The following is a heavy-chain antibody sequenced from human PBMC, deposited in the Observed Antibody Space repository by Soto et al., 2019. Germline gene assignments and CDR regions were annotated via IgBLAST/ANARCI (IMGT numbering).Heavy chain of an antibody. CDR3: ARARYNWNDEASWFDP. Sequence: ASVKVSCKASGYTFTGYYMHWVRQAPGQGLEWMGWINPNSGGTNYAQKVQGWVTMTRDTSISTAYMELSRLRSDDTAVYYCARARYNWNDEASWFDPWGQGTLVTVSS. CDR1: GYTFTGYY. D-gene: IGHD1-1*01. V-gene: IGHV1-2*04. CDR2: INPNSGGT. J-gene: IGHJ5*02.